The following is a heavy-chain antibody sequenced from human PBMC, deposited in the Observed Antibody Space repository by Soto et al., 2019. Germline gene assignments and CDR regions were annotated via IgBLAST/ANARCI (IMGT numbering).Heavy chain of an antibody. V-gene: IGHV1-18*01. D-gene: IGHD1-26*01. J-gene: IGHJ5*02. CDR1: GCTFTIDG. Sequence: GASLKGSRKSAGCTFTIDGVIWVRQAPGQGLEWMGWISAYNGNTNYAQKLQGRVTMTTDTSTSTAYMELRSLRSDDTAVYYCAIVGATYSFDPWGQGTLVTALL. CDR3: AIVGATYSFDP. CDR2: ISAYNGNT.